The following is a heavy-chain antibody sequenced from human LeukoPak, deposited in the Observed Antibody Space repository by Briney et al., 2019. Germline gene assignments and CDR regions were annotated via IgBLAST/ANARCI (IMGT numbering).Heavy chain of an antibody. CDR1: GFTFSSYP. Sequence: PGRSLRLSCAASGFTFSSYPMHWVRQAPGKGLEWVALISFDGRNDYYADSVKGRITISRDNSKNTLYLQVNSLRAEDTAVYSCAREACSGSCHSDYFDYWGLGTLVTVSS. CDR2: ISFDGRND. D-gene: IGHD2-15*01. CDR3: AREACSGSCHSDYFDY. J-gene: IGHJ4*02. V-gene: IGHV3-30*04.